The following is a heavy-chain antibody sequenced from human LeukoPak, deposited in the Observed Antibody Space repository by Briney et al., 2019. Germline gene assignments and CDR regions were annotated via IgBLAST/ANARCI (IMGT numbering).Heavy chain of an antibody. CDR3: AKAPVTTCRGAFCYPFDY. D-gene: IGHD2-15*01. J-gene: IGHJ4*02. V-gene: IGHV3-23*01. Sequence: GGSLRLSCAASGFTLGSYAMSWVRQAPGKGLEWVSAISDTGNTYHADSVKGRFTISRDSSKNTLFLQMNRLRPEDAAVYYCAKAPVTTCRGAFCYPFDYWGLGTLVTVSS. CDR1: GFTLGSYA. CDR2: ISDTGNT.